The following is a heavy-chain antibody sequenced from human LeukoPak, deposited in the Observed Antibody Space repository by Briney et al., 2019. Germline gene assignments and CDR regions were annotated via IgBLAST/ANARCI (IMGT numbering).Heavy chain of an antibody. D-gene: IGHD2-15*01. V-gene: IGHV4-31*03. Sequence: PSETLSLTCTVSGGSISSGGYYWSWIRQHPGKGLEWIGYIYYSGSTYYNPSLKSRVTISVDTSKNQFSLKLSSVTAADTAVYYCARRGYCSGGSCYLYYFDYWGQGTLVTVSS. J-gene: IGHJ4*02. CDR3: ARRGYCSGGSCYLYYFDY. CDR2: IYYSGST. CDR1: GGSISSGGYY.